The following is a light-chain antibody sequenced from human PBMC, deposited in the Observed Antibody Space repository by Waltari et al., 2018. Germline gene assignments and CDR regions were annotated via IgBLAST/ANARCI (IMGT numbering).Light chain of an antibody. Sequence: QSVVTQPPSASGTPGQRVTISCSGSNSNIGSHAVTWYQQLPGTAPKLLIFSYHRRPSGVPDRFSGSRSGTSASLAITGLQSEDEADYYCAVWDDTLNGRVFGGGTKLTVL. J-gene: IGLJ2*01. CDR1: NSNIGSHA. V-gene: IGLV1-44*01. CDR2: SYH. CDR3: AVWDDTLNGRV.